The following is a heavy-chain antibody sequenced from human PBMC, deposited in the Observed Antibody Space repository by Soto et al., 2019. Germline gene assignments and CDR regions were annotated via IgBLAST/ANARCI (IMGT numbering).Heavy chain of an antibody. J-gene: IGHJ6*02. D-gene: IGHD2-2*01. Sequence: QLQLQESGSGLVKPSQTLSLTCAVSGGSISSGGYSWSWIRQPPGKDLEWIGYIYHSGSTYYIPSLKCRVTISVDRSKNQFSLKLSSVTAADTAVYYCARDYCCSTSCLGMDVWGQGTTVTVSS. V-gene: IGHV4-30-2*01. CDR3: ARDYCCSTSCLGMDV. CDR2: IYHSGST. CDR1: GGSISSGGYS.